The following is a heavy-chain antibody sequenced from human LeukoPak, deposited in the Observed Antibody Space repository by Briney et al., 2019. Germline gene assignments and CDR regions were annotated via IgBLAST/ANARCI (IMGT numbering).Heavy chain of an antibody. V-gene: IGHV1-69*01. J-gene: IGHJ5*02. Sequence: ASVKVSCKASGGTFSSYAISWVRQAPGQGLEWMGGNIPIFGTANYAQKFQGRVTITADESTSTAYMELSSLRSEDTAVYYCARSGTTGTVGFDPWGQGTLVTVSS. D-gene: IGHD1-1*01. CDR3: ARSGTTGTVGFDP. CDR2: NIPIFGTA. CDR1: GGTFSSYA.